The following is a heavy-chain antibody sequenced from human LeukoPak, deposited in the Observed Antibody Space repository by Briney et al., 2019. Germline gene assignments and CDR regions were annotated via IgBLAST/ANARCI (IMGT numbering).Heavy chain of an antibody. Sequence: SETLSLTCGVSGGSISTYYWSWIRQPPGKGLEWIGYMYYSGSANYNPSLKSRVTISVDTSKNQFSLKLSSVTAADTAVYYCASYHFRGDTSHYFDYWGQGTLVTVSS. D-gene: IGHD3-10*01. CDR1: GGSISTYY. CDR3: ASYHFRGDTSHYFDY. V-gene: IGHV4-59*01. J-gene: IGHJ4*02. CDR2: MYYSGSA.